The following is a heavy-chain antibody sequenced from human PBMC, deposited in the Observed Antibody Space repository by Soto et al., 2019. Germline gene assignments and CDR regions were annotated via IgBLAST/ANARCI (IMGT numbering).Heavy chain of an antibody. CDR1: GFTFSDHY. D-gene: IGHD2-15*01. Sequence: GGSLSLSCAASGFTFSDHYMDWVRQAPGKGLEWVARTRNKANSNSTEYAASVKGRFTISRDGSENSLYLQMNGLKTEDTAVYYCARIVYCSGGGCYYGLDYWGQGALVTVSS. CDR3: ARIVYCSGGGCYYGLDY. J-gene: IGHJ4*02. V-gene: IGHV3-72*01. CDR2: TRNKANSNST.